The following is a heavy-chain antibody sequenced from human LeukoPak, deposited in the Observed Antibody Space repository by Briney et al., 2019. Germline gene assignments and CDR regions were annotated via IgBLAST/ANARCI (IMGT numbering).Heavy chain of an antibody. V-gene: IGHV4-59*08. CDR2: IYYSGST. CDR1: GGSISSYY. J-gene: IGHJ6*02. Sequence: SETLSLTCTVPGGSISSYYWSWIRQPPGKGLEWIGYIYYSGSTNYNPSLKSRVTISVDTSKNQFSLKLSSVTAADTAVYYCARLRTAAYYYGMDVWGQGTTVTVSS. CDR3: ARLRTAAYYYGMDV.